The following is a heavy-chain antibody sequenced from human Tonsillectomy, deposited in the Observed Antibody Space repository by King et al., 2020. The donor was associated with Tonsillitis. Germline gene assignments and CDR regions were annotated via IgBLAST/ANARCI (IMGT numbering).Heavy chain of an antibody. CDR2: XXPXDSXT. Sequence: VQLVESGAEVKKPGESLRISCKGSGYSFISYWITWVRQMPGKGLEWMXXXXPXDSXTXFXPSFEXHVTISADKXIGPAYLQWXSLKASDSAMYYCARGTNYYDSSGYYYLLYWGQGTLVTVSS. V-gene: IGHV5-10-1*03. D-gene: IGHD3-22*01. J-gene: IGHJ4*02. CDR3: ARGTNYYDSSGYYYLLY. CDR1: GYSFISYW.